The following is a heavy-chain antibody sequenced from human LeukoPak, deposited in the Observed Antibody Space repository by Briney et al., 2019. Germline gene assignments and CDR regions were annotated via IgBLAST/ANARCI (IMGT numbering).Heavy chain of an antibody. V-gene: IGHV4-34*01. Sequence: GSLRLSCAASGFTFSSYEMNWVRQAPGKGLEWIGEINHSGSTNYNPSLKSRVTISVDTSKNQFSLKLSSVTAADTAVYYCARRGGYCSGGSCYRFRYYYYYMDVWGKGTTVTISS. J-gene: IGHJ6*03. CDR1: GFTFSSYE. CDR2: INHSGST. CDR3: ARRGGYCSGGSCYRFRYYYYYMDV. D-gene: IGHD2-15*01.